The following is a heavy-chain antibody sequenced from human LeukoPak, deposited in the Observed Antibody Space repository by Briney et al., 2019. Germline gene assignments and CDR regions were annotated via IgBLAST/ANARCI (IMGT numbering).Heavy chain of an antibody. V-gene: IGHV3-23*01. CDR1: GFTFSSYA. J-gene: IGHJ4*02. CDR2: ISGSGGST. CDR3: AKGSSGWYTPPSGY. Sequence: GGSLRLSCAASGFTFSSYAMSWVRQAPGKGLEWVSAISGSGGSTYYADSVKGRFTISRDNSKNTLYLQMNSLRAEDTAVYYCAKGSSGWYTPPSGYWGQGTLVTVSS. D-gene: IGHD6-19*01.